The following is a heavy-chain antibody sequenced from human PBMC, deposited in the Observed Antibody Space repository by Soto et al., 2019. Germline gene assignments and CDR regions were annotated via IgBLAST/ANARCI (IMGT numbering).Heavy chain of an antibody. CDR1: GFTFSSYA. D-gene: IGHD6-6*01. Sequence: RRLSCAASGFTFSSYAMHWVRQAPGKGLEWVAVISYDGSNKYYADSVKGRFTISRDNSKNTLYLQMNSLRAEDTAVYYCARDKVAARPNYYYGMDVWGQGTTVTVSS. CDR2: ISYDGSNK. J-gene: IGHJ6*02. V-gene: IGHV3-30-3*01. CDR3: ARDKVAARPNYYYGMDV.